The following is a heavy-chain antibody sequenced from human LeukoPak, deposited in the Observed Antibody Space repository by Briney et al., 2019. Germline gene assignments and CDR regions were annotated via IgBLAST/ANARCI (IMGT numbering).Heavy chain of an antibody. CDR1: SYSFANYW. V-gene: IGHV5-51*01. D-gene: IGHD3-22*01. CDR2: VYPAGSQT. J-gene: IGHJ5*02. CDR3: ARRNYSSVWFDP. Sequence: GESLKISCKASSYSFANYWIGWVRQMPGKGLEWMGIVYPAGSQTLYSPSFQGQVTISVDKSTSTAYLQWNTLKASDTAMYYCARRNYSSVWFDPWGQGTLVTVSS.